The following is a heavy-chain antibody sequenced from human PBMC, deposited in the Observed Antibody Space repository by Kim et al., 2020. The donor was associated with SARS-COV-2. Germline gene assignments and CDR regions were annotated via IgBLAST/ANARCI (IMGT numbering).Heavy chain of an antibody. CDR1: GYTFTSYD. V-gene: IGHV1-8*01. J-gene: IGHJ4*02. CDR2: MNPNSGNT. CDR3: ARGSPSRYCSGGSCPYFDY. D-gene: IGHD2-15*01. Sequence: ASVKVSCKASGYTFTSYDIYWVRQATGQGLEWMGWMNPNSGNTGYPQKFQGRVTMTRNTSISTAYMELSSLRSEDTAVYYCARGSPSRYCSGGSCPYFDYWGQGTLVTVSS.